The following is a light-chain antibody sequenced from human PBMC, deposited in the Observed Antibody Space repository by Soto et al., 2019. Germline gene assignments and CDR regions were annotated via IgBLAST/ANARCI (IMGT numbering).Light chain of an antibody. J-gene: IGKJ1*01. CDR2: GAS. V-gene: IGKV3-15*01. Sequence: EVLMTQSPATLSVSPGDRATLSCRASQSINSNLAWYQQQPGQAPRLLIYGASTRATGIPARFSGSGSGTEFTLTISSLQSEDFAVYYCQQYNNWLQTFGQGTKVDI. CDR1: QSINSN. CDR3: QQYNNWLQT.